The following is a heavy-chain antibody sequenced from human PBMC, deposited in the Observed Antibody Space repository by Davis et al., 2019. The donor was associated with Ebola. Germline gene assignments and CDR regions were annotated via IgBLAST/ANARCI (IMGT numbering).Heavy chain of an antibody. D-gene: IGHD2-15*01. CDR2: ISGGGTST. CDR3: AKSPPLVVVAATLFDY. CDR1: GFIFSSYP. V-gene: IGHV3-23*01. Sequence: GESLKISCAASGFIFSSYPMSRVRQAPGKGLEWVSGISGGGTSTFYADSVKGRFNISRDNSKNTLYLQMNSLRVEDMAVYYCAKSPPLVVVAATLFDYWGQGTLVTVSS. J-gene: IGHJ4*02.